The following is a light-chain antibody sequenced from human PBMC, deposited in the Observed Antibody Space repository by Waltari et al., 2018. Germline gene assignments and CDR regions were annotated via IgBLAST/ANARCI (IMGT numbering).Light chain of an antibody. V-gene: IGKV3-20*01. CDR2: AAS. J-gene: IGKJ1*01. Sequence: EIVLTQSPGTLSLSPGERATLSCRASQSIGKYLVWYQRKPVQAPRLLIYAASSRATGVPDRFSGSGSGTDFSLTISRLEPEDFAVYYCQNHERLPATFGQGTKVEIK. CDR1: QSIGKY. CDR3: QNHERLPAT.